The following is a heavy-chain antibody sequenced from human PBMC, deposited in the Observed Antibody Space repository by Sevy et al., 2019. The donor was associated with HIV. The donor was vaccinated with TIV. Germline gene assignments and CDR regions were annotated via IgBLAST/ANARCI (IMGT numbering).Heavy chain of an antibody. CDR1: GFTFSSYA. Sequence: GGSLRLSCAASGFTFSSYAMHWVRQAPGKGLEWVAVISYDGSNKYYADSVKGRFTISRDNSKNTLYLQMNSLRAEDTAVYDCARDQGVTMIVVVTYYFDYWGQGTLVTVSS. CDR3: ARDQGVTMIVVVTYYFDY. J-gene: IGHJ4*02. V-gene: IGHV3-30-3*01. D-gene: IGHD3-22*01. CDR2: ISYDGSNK.